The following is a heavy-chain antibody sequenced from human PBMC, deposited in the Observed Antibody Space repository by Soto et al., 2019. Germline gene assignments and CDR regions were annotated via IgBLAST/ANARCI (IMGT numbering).Heavy chain of an antibody. V-gene: IGHV4-4*07. CDR3: ARGRASGSYYLLDY. J-gene: IGHJ4*02. CDR1: GGSISSYH. Sequence: SETLSLTCSVSGGSISSYHWSWIRQPAGKGLEWIGRMYSTGNTNYNPSLKSRVTVSIDTSKNQFFLRSDDTAVYYCARGRASGSYYLLDYWGQGTLVTVSS. D-gene: IGHD3-10*01. CDR2: MYSTGNT.